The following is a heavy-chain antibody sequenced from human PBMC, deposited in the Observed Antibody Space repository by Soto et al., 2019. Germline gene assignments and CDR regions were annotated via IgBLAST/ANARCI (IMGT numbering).Heavy chain of an antibody. CDR1: GGSISSYY. J-gene: IGHJ6*02. V-gene: IGHV4-59*01. CDR2: IYYSGST. D-gene: IGHD5-12*01. CDR3: AREWRDGMDV. Sequence: SETLSLTCTFSGGSISSYYWSLIRQPPGKGLEWIGYIYYSGSTNYNPSLKSRVTISVDTSKNQFSLKLSSVTAADTAVYYCAREWRDGMDVWGQGTTVTVSS.